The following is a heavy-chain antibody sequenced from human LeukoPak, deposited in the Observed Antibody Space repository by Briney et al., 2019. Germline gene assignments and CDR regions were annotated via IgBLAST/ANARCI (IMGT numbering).Heavy chain of an antibody. D-gene: IGHD6-19*01. V-gene: IGHV3-11*06. CDR1: GFTFSDYY. J-gene: IGHJ4*02. CDR2: ISGSGTHT. CDR3: ARDLAAVAGIDY. Sequence: GGSLRLSCAASGFTFSDYYMTWIRQSPEKGLEWVSYISGSGTHTNYANSVKGRFTISRDHSKNTLYLQMNSLRAEDTAVYYCARDLAAVAGIDYWGQGTLVTVSS.